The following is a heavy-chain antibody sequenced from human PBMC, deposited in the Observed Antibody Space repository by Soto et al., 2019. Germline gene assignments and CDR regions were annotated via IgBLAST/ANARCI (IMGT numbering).Heavy chain of an antibody. V-gene: IGHV4-34*01. J-gene: IGHJ5*02. D-gene: IGHD3-10*01. Sequence: PSETLSLTCAVYGGSFSGYYWSWIRQPPGKGLEWIGEINHSGSTDYNPSLKSRVTISVDTSKNQFSLKLSSVTAADTAVYYCARVGQFGELRYWFDPWGQGTLVTVSS. CDR3: ARVGQFGELRYWFDP. CDR1: GGSFSGYY. CDR2: INHSGST.